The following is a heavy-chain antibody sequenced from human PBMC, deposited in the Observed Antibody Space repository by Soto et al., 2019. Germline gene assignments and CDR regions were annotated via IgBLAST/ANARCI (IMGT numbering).Heavy chain of an antibody. Sequence: QVQLVESGGDVVQPGGSLRLSCEGSGFIFKPYCMHWVRQAPGKGLEWVADIWHDGSERHYADSVRDRFTISRDNSKNMVHSQMNSLKTADTATYYCERSREGYSQGYSWGQGTLVTVSS. V-gene: IGHV3-33*01. CDR2: IWHDGSER. D-gene: IGHD2-15*01. CDR3: ERSREGYSQGYS. CDR1: GFIFKPYC. J-gene: IGHJ5*02.